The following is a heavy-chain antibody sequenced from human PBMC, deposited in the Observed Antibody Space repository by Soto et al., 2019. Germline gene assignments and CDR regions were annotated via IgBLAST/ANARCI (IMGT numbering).Heavy chain of an antibody. J-gene: IGHJ6*02. CDR3: ARHAGSSYYYGMDV. V-gene: IGHV4-30-2*01. CDR1: GGSISSGGYS. D-gene: IGHD6-6*01. CDR2: IYHSGST. Sequence: SETLSLTCAVSGGSISSGGYSWSWIRQPPGKGLEWIGYIYHSGSTYYNASLKSRVTISVDTSKNQFSLKLSSVTAADTAVYYCARHAGSSYYYGMDVWGQGTTVTVSS.